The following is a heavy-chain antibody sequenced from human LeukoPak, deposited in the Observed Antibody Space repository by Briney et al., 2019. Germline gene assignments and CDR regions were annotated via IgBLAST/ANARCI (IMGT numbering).Heavy chain of an antibody. J-gene: IGHJ5*02. D-gene: IGHD6-13*01. V-gene: IGHV3-23*01. CDR2: ISGSGGST. CDR3: ASSYSSSWYAWFDP. Sequence: GGSLRLSCAASGFTFSSYAMSWVRQAPGKGLEWVSAISGSGGSTYYADSVKGRFTISRDNSKNTLYLQMNSLRAADTAVYYCASSYSSSWYAWFDPWGQGTLVTVSS. CDR1: GFTFSSYA.